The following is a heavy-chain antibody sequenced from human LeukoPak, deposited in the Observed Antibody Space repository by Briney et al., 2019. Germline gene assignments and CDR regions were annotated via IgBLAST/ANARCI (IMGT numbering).Heavy chain of an antibody. V-gene: IGHV3-30*02. CDR1: GFTFSNYG. CDR2: TRFDDSNK. Sequence: GGSLRLSCVASGFTFSNYGMHWVRQAPGKGPEWVAFTRFDDSNKYYADSVRGRFTISRDNSKNTLYLRMNSLRAEDTAVYYCARLDVWGKGTTVTVSS. CDR3: ARLDV. J-gene: IGHJ6*04.